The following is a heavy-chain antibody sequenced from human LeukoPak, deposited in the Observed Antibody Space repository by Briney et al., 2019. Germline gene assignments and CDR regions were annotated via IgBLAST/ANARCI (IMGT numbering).Heavy chain of an antibody. V-gene: IGHV3-43*01. J-gene: IGHJ4*02. CDR1: GFTFDDYI. CDR3: AKDGHGTSSVYGLNY. D-gene: IGHD6-6*01. CDR2: VSWDGRSP. Sequence: GGSLRLSCAASGFTFDDYIMHWVRQSPGKGPEWVARVSWDGRSPHYSDSVKGRFTISRDNRKNSLYLQMDSLTIEDSALYYCAKDGHGTSSVYGLNYWGQGTLVTVSS.